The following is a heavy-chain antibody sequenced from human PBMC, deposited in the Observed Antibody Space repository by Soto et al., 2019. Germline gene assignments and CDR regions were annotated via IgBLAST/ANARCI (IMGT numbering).Heavy chain of an antibody. J-gene: IGHJ6*02. Sequence: ASVKVSCKASGYTFTSYYMHWVRQAPGQGLEWMGIINPSGGSTSYAQKFQGRVTMTRDTSTSTVYMELSSLRSEDTAVYYCARDPYYYDSSGYSYLRYYYYGMDVWGQGTTVTVSS. CDR3: ARDPYYYDSSGYSYLRYYYYGMDV. V-gene: IGHV1-46*01. CDR1: GYTFTSYY. CDR2: INPSGGST. D-gene: IGHD3-22*01.